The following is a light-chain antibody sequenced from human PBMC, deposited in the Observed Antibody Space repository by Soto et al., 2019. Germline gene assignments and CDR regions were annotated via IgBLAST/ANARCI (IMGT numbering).Light chain of an antibody. CDR1: SGHSSYT. CDR2: LNSDGSH. J-gene: IGLJ2*01. V-gene: IGLV4-69*01. CDR3: QTWGSGIVV. Sequence: QPVLTQSPSASASLGASVKLTCTLTSGHSSYTIAWHQQQPEKGPRYLMNLNSDGSHSRGDGIPDRFSGSSSGAERYLTIARLQSEDEGDYYCQTWGSGIVVFGGGTKLTVL.